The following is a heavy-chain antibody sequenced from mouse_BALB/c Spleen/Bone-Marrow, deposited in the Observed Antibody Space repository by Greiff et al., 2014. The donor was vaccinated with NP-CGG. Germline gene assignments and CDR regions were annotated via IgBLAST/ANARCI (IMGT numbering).Heavy chain of an antibody. CDR1: GYTFTDYK. CDR3: TIVAY. V-gene: IGHV1-15*01. J-gene: IGHJ3*01. Sequence: VQLQQSGAELVRPGTSVTLSCKASGYTFTDYKMHWVKQTPVHGLEWIGLIDPETGGTAYNQKFKGKATLNADKSSSTAQLDLRSLTSEDSAVYYCTIVAYWGQGTLVAVSA. CDR2: IDPETGGT.